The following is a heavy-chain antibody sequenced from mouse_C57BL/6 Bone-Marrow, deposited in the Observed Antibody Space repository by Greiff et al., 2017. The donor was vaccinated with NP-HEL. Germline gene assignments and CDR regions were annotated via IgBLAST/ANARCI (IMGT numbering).Heavy chain of an antibody. D-gene: IGHD1-1*01. CDR1: GYSFTGYF. Sequence: EVQLQQSGPELVKPGDSVKISCKASGYSFTGYFMNWVMQSHGKSLEWIGRINPYNGDTFYNQKFKGKATLTVDKSSSTAHMELRSLTSEASEVYYCAKKGGSSYDFDYWGQGTTLTVSS. CDR2: INPYNGDT. J-gene: IGHJ2*01. CDR3: AKKGGSSYDFDY. V-gene: IGHV1-20*01.